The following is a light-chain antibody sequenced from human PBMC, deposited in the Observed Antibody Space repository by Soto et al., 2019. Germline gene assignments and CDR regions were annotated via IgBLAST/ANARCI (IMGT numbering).Light chain of an antibody. V-gene: IGKV3-20*01. CDR2: GAS. J-gene: IGKJ1*01. CDR3: QQYGSSTPWT. Sequence: LLTQSPGTLSLSPGERATLSCRASQSVSSNYLAWYQQKPGQAPRLLIYGASTRATGIADRFSGSGSGTDFTLTISRLETEDFAVYYCQQYGSSTPWTFGQGTKVDI. CDR1: QSVSSNY.